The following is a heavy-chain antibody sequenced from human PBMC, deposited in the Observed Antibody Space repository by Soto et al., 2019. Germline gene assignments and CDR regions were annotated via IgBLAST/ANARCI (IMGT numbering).Heavy chain of an antibody. CDR1: GYTFTSYA. J-gene: IGHJ6*02. V-gene: IGHV1-3*01. Sequence: ASVKVSCKASGYTFTSYAMHWVRQAPGQRLEWMGWINAGNGNTKYSQKFQGRVTITRDTSASTAYMELSSLRSEDTAVYYCARSEGIFGVVIIRDYYYGMDVWGQGTTVTVSS. CDR2: INAGNGNT. D-gene: IGHD3-3*01. CDR3: ARSEGIFGVVIIRDYYYGMDV.